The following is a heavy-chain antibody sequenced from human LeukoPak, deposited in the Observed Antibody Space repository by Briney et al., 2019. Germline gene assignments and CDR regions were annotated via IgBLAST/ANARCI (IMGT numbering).Heavy chain of an antibody. J-gene: IGHJ3*02. CDR2: IIPIFGTA. Sequence: SVKVSCKASGGTFSSYAISWVRQAPGQGLEWMGGIIPIFGTANYALKFQGRVTITADESTSTAYMELSSLRSEDTAVYYCARDSAKMATSFFDAFDIWGQGTMVTVSS. D-gene: IGHD5-24*01. CDR1: GGTFSSYA. V-gene: IGHV1-69*01. CDR3: ARDSAKMATSFFDAFDI.